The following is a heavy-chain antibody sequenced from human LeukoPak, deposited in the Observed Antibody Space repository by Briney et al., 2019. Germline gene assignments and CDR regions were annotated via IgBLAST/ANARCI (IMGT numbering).Heavy chain of an antibody. CDR3: ARQLPYLQFDH. CDR2: IIAGNGNT. V-gene: IGHV1-3*01. D-gene: IGHD2-2*01. CDR1: GYTFTTYT. Sequence: ASVKVSCKASGYTFTTYTIHWVRQASGQRLEWMGWIIAGNGNTKYSQKFQGRVTITRDTYASTAYMELSSLRSEDTAVYYCARQLPYLQFDHWGQGTLVTVSS. J-gene: IGHJ4*02.